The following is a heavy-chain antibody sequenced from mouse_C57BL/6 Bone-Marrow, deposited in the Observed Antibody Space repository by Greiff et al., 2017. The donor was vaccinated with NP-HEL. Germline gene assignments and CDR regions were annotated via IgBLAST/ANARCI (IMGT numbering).Heavy chain of an antibody. J-gene: IGHJ2*01. Sequence: VQRVESGPGLVQPSQSLSITCTVSGFSLTSYGVHWVRQSPGKGLEWLGVIWSGGSTDYNAAFISRLSISKDNSKSQVFFKMNSLQADDTAIYYCARNPHSSGYHFDYWGQGTTLTVSS. CDR2: IWSGGST. CDR3: ARNPHSSGYHFDY. CDR1: GFSLTSYG. V-gene: IGHV2-2*01. D-gene: IGHD3-2*02.